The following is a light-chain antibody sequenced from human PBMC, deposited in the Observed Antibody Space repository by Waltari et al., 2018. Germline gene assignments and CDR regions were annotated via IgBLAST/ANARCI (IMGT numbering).Light chain of an antibody. Sequence: IQLTQSPSSLSASVGDRVTITCRASQGISSYLAWYQQNPGKPPKLLIYAASTLQSGVPSRFSGSGSGTDFTLTISSLQPEDFATYYCQQLNSYPVTFGQGTKVEIK. V-gene: IGKV1-9*01. CDR2: AAS. J-gene: IGKJ1*01. CDR1: QGISSY. CDR3: QQLNSYPVT.